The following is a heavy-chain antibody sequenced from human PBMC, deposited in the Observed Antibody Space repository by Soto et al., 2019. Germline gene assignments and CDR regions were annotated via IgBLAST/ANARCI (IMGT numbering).Heavy chain of an antibody. CDR2: INHSGST. CDR3: TRVSWQPRFDS. CDR1: GGSFSGYY. V-gene: IGHV4-34*01. Sequence: QVQLQQWGAGLLKPSETLSLTCAVYGGSFSGYYWSWIRQPPGKGLEWIGEINHSGSTTYNPSLECRVTISVDTSKNQFSLKVSSVTAADTAVYYCTRVSWQPRFDSWGQGSLVTVSS. J-gene: IGHJ4*02. D-gene: IGHD5-12*01.